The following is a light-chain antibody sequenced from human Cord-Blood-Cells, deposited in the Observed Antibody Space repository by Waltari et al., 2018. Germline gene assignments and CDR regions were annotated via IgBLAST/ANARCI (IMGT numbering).Light chain of an antibody. V-gene: IGLV2-14*01. J-gene: IGLJ3*02. CDR3: SSYTSSSIWV. Sequence: QSALTQPASVSGSPGQSITISCTGPSSDVGGYNYDSWYQQHPGKAPKLLIYDVSKRPSGVSNRFSGSKSGNTASLTISGLQAEDEADYYCSSYTSSSIWVFGGGTKLTVL. CDR2: DVS. CDR1: SSDVGGYNY.